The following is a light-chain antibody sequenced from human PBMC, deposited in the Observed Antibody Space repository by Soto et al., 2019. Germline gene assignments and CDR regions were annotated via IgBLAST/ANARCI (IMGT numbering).Light chain of an antibody. J-gene: IGKJ5*01. Sequence: EIVMTQSPATLSVSPGERATLSCGASQSVRSNLAWYQQKPGQAPRLLIYAASTRATGIPARFSGSGSGTDFTLTISSLQSEDFAVYYCHQFNSWPLTFGQGTRLEIK. CDR1: QSVRSN. CDR2: AAS. CDR3: HQFNSWPLT. V-gene: IGKV3-15*01.